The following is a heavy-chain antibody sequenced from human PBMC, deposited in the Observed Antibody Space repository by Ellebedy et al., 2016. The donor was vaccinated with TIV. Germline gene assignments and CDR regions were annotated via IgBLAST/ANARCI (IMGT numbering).Heavy chain of an antibody. V-gene: IGHV3-53*01. D-gene: IGHD4-23*01. CDR3: AKERDGGTEVAVDY. J-gene: IGHJ4*02. CDR1: GFSVSSNH. CDR2: IYKSGNT. Sequence: GESLKISXAASGFSVSSNHMSWVRQAPGKGPEWVSVIYKSGNTNYADSVKGRFTIFRDNSQNTLFLQMNSLRAEDTAVYYCAKERDGGTEVAVDYWGQGTLVTVSS.